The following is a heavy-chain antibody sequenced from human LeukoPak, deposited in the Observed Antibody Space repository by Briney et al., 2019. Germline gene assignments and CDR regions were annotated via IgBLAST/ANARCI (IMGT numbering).Heavy chain of an antibody. D-gene: IGHD3-9*01. CDR3: ARPDFDILTGNYNTAFDV. V-gene: IGHV5-51*01. J-gene: IGHJ3*01. CDR2: IYPGDSDT. CDR1: GYSFTNYW. Sequence: GESLKISCKSSGYSFTNYWIGWVRQMPGKGLEWMGLIYPGDSDTRYSPSFQGQVTISADKSISIAYLQWSSLRASDTAIYYCARPDFDILTGNYNTAFDVWGQGTKVTVSS.